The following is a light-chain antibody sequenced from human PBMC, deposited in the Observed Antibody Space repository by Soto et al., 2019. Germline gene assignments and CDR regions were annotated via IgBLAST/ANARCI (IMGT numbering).Light chain of an antibody. CDR2: EGS. V-gene: IGLV2-23*01. J-gene: IGLJ2*01. Sequence: QSALAQPASVSGSPGQSITISCTGISTDVGSHDLVSWYKHPPGKAPKLIIYEGSNRPSGVSSRFSGSKFGNTASLTISWLQAEDEADYYCCSYAGSAALLFGGGTKLTVL. CDR1: STDVGSHDL. CDR3: CSYAGSAALL.